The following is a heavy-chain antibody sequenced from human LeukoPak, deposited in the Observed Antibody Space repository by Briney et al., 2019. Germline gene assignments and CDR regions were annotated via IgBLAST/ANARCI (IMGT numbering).Heavy chain of an antibody. CDR3: ARAVVATQHAGWFDP. Sequence: ASVKVSCKASGGTFSSYAISWVRQAPGQGLEWMGGIIPIFGTANYAQKFQGRVTITADESTSTAYMELSSLRSEDTAVYYCARAVVATQHAGWFDPWGQGTLVTVSS. D-gene: IGHD5-12*01. CDR1: GGTFSSYA. CDR2: IIPIFGTA. J-gene: IGHJ5*02. V-gene: IGHV1-69*13.